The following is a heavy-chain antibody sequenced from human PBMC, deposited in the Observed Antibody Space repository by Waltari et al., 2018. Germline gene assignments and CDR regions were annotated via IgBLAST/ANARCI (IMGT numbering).Heavy chain of an antibody. CDR1: GFSFRSYA. Sequence: QVQLVESGGGVVQPGRSLRLSCAASGFSFRSYAMHWVRQAPGQGLELLAIISADGSHDYYAASVKGRFSISRDNSNNTLYLQMNNLTVEDMAVYSCARELILTGFARGLLYWGQGTLVTVSS. J-gene: IGHJ4*02. D-gene: IGHD3-9*01. CDR2: ISADGSHD. CDR3: ARELILTGFARGLLY. V-gene: IGHV3-30*04.